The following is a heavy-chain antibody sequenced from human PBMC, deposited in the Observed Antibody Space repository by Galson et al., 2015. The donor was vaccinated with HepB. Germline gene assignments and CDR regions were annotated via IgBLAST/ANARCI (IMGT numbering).Heavy chain of an antibody. CDR2: ISGSGGGT. Sequence: SLRLSCAASGFTFSSYAMNWVRQTPGKGPEWVSAISGSGGGTYYADSVKGRFTISRDNSKNTLYLQMNSLGAEDTAVYYCAKVVSYYYDSRGYSDYWGQGTLVTVSS. D-gene: IGHD3-22*01. J-gene: IGHJ4*01. V-gene: IGHV3-23*01. CDR1: GFTFSSYA. CDR3: AKVVSYYYDSRGYSDY.